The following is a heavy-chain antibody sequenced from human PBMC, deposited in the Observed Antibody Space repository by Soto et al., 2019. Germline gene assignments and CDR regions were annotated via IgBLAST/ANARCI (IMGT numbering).Heavy chain of an antibody. D-gene: IGHD2-2*01. CDR3: ARGGGRYCSSTHCYYYYYMDV. V-gene: IGHV1-18*01. J-gene: IGHJ6*03. Sequence: ASVKVSCKASGYTFPSYGITWVRQAPGQGLEWMGWINANNANTNYAQKLQGRVTMTTDTSTSTAYMELRSLRSDDTAVYYCARGGGRYCSSTHCYYYYYMDVWGKGTTVTVSS. CDR2: INANNANT. CDR1: GYTFPSYG.